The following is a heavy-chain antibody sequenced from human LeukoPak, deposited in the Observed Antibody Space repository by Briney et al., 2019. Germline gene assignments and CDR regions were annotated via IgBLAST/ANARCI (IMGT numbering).Heavy chain of an antibody. CDR1: GGSISSYY. D-gene: IGHD3-3*01. J-gene: IGHJ6*03. Sequence: PSETLSLTCTVSGGSISSYYWSWIRQPAGKGQEWIGRIYTSGSTNYNPSLKSRVTMSVDTSKNQFSLKLSSVTAADTAVYYCARDVTIFPDYYMDVWGKGTTVTVSS. CDR3: ARDVTIFPDYYMDV. V-gene: IGHV4-4*07. CDR2: IYTSGST.